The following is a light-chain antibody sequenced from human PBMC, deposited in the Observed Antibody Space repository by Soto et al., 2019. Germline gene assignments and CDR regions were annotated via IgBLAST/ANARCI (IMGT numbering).Light chain of an antibody. CDR2: YVS. Sequence: QSALTQHASVSGYPGQSITIACTGTSSDVGGYNYVSWYQQHPGKAPKIMIYYVSNRPSGVSNRFSGSKSGNTASLTISGLHAEDEADYYCSSYTTSSTVVFGGGTKLTV. CDR1: SSDVGGYNY. CDR3: SSYTTSSTVV. J-gene: IGLJ2*01. V-gene: IGLV2-14*01.